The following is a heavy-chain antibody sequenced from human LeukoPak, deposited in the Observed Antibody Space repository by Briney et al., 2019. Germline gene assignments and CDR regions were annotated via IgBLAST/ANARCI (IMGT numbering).Heavy chain of an antibody. V-gene: IGHV1-18*01. D-gene: IGHD1-14*01. CDR1: GYTFTTYG. CDR3: ARGEVSASLYYFDF. Sequence: GASVKVSCKTSGYTFTTYGVSWVRQAPGHGLEWMGWVSGYTGNTNYAERFQGRVTMTIDASTSTDYMELTNLRSDDTAVYFCARGEVSASLYYFDFWGQGTLVTVS. J-gene: IGHJ4*02. CDR2: VSGYTGNT.